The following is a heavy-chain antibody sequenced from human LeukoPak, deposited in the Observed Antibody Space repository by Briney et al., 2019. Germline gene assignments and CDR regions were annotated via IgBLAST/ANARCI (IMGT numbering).Heavy chain of an antibody. Sequence: SETLSLACAVYGGSFSGYYWSWIRQPPGKGLEWIGEINHSGSTNYNPSLKSRVTISVDTSKNQFSLKLSSVTAADTAVYYCARLVPRYGSGSQSDYWRQGTLVTVSS. CDR2: INHSGST. D-gene: IGHD3-10*01. V-gene: IGHV4-34*01. CDR3: ARLVPRYGSGSQSDY. J-gene: IGHJ4*02. CDR1: GGSFSGYY.